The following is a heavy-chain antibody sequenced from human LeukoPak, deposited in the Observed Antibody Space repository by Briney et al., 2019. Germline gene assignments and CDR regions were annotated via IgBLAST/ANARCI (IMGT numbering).Heavy chain of an antibody. CDR1: GYSFTSYW. J-gene: IGHJ5*02. CDR2: IYPGDSDT. D-gene: IGHD3-10*01. Sequence: GESLKISCKGSGYSFTSYWIGWVRQMPGKGLEWMGIIYPGDSDTRYSPSFQGQVTISADKSISTAYLQWSSLKASDTAMYYCARLSNMVRGVMRWFDPWGQGTLVTVSP. CDR3: ARLSNMVRGVMRWFDP. V-gene: IGHV5-51*01.